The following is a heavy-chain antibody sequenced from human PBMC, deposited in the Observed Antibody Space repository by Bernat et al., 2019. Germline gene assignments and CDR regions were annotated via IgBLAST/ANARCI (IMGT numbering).Heavy chain of an antibody. Sequence: EVQLLESGGGLVQPGGSLRLSCAASGFTFSSYAMSWVRQAPGKGLEWVSAISGSGGSTYYADSVKGRFTISRDNSKNTLYLQMNSLRAEDTAVYYCAKVLSFWGNDARRSSFDIWGDGKMVTVSS. CDR2: ISGSGGST. V-gene: IGHV3-23*01. CDR3: AKVLSFWGNDARRSSFDI. J-gene: IGHJ3*02. D-gene: IGHD1-1*01. CDR1: GFTFSSYA.